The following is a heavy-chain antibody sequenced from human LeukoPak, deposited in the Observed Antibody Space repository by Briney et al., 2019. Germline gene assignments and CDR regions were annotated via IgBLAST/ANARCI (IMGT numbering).Heavy chain of an antibody. Sequence: ASVKVSCKASGYTFTSYDINWVRQATGQGLEWMGWMNPNSGNTGYAQKFQGRVTMTRNTSISTAYMELSSLRPEDTAVYYCARTVTTYRYYYYGMDVWGQGTTVTVSS. D-gene: IGHD1-14*01. CDR1: GYTFTSYD. CDR3: ARTVTTYRYYYYGMDV. J-gene: IGHJ6*02. V-gene: IGHV1-8*01. CDR2: MNPNSGNT.